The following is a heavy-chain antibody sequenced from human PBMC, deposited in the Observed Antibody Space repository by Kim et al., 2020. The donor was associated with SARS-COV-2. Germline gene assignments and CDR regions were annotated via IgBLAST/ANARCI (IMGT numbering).Heavy chain of an antibody. CDR3: ARDASLSSLDYGSPLDP. J-gene: IGHJ5*02. Sequence: GGSLRLSCAASGFTFSSYSMNWVRQAPGKGLEWVSSISSSSSYIYYADSVKGRFTISRDNAKNSLYLQMNSLRAEDTAVYYCARDASLSSLDYGSPLDPWGPGTLVTASS. CDR2: ISSSSSYI. CDR1: GFTFSSYS. V-gene: IGHV3-21*01. D-gene: IGHD3-10*01.